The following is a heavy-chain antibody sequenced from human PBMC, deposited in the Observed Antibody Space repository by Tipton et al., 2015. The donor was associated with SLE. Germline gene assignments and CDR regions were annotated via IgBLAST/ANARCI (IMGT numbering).Heavy chain of an antibody. V-gene: IGHV3-48*03. CDR1: GFTFSSYE. D-gene: IGHD2-15*01. CDR2: INSRGSTM. Sequence: SLRLSCAASGFTFSSYEMNWVRQVPGKGLEWVSYINSRGSTMYYADSVKGRFTISRDNAKNSLYLQMNTLRVEDTAIYYCVSSGIELEREVAAPFAFDNWGQGTIVTVSS. J-gene: IGHJ3*02. CDR3: VSSGIELEREVAAPFAFDN.